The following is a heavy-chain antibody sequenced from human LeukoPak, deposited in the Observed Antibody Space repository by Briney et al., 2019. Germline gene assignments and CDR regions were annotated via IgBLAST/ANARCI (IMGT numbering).Heavy chain of an antibody. CDR3: ARDRVGVHDSSGYWFDP. CDR1: GYTFTSYY. J-gene: IGHJ5*02. CDR2: INPSGGST. V-gene: IGHV1-46*01. D-gene: IGHD3-22*01. Sequence: ASVKVSCKASGYTFTSYYMHWVRQAPGQGLEWMGIINPSGGSTSYAQKFQGRVTMTRDTSTSTVYMELSSLRSEDTAVYYCARDRVGVHDSSGYWFDPWGQGTLVTVSS.